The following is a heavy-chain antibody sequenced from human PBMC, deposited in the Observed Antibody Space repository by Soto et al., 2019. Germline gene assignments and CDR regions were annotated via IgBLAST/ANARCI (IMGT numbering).Heavy chain of an antibody. CDR1: GFTVSSIY. D-gene: IGHD3-16*01. CDR2: IYTDGSA. J-gene: IGHJ5*02. Sequence: GGSLRLSCAASGFTVSSIYVSWVRQAPGKGLEWVSLIYTDGSANFADSVKGRFTISRDTSKNTLYLQMNSLRAEDTAVYYCAREVAAPLGWFDPWGQGTLVTVSS. CDR3: AREVAAPLGWFDP. V-gene: IGHV3-53*01.